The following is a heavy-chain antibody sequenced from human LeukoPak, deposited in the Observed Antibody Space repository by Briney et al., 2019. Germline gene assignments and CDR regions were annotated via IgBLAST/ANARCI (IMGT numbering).Heavy chain of an antibody. J-gene: IGHJ4*02. D-gene: IGHD3-22*01. CDR2: IYYSGYN. Sequence: SETLSLTCTVSGGSISSSSYYWGWIRQPPGKGLEWIGSIYYSGYNYYNASLKSRVTISVDTSKNQFSLKLSSVTAADTAVYYCARVYYYDSSGYYYVGGYFDYWGQGTLVTVSS. CDR1: GGSISSSSYY. V-gene: IGHV4-39*07. CDR3: ARVYYYDSSGYYYVGGYFDY.